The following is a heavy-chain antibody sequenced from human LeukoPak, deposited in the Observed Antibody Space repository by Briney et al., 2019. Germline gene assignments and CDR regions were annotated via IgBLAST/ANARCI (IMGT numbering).Heavy chain of an antibody. CDR1: GFTFGDYA. V-gene: IGHV3-49*04. J-gene: IGHJ4*02. CDR3: TRDPYDFWSGYWAPYFDY. Sequence: GSLRLSCTASGFTFGDYAMSWVRQAPGKGLEWVGFIRSIAYGGTTEYAASVKGRFTISRDDSKSIAYLQMNSLKTEDTAVYYCTRDPYDFWSGYWAPYFDYWGQGTLVTVSS. D-gene: IGHD3-3*01. CDR2: IRSIAYGGTT.